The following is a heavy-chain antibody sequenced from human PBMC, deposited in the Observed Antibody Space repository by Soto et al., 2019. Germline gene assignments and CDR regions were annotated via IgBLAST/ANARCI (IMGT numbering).Heavy chain of an antibody. J-gene: IGHJ4*02. CDR2: IRYDGSNK. Sequence: GGSLRLSCAASGFTFSSYGMHWVRQAPGKGLEWVAVIRYDGSNKYYADSVKGRFTISRDNSKNTLYLQMSSLRAEDTAVYYCVKNVPLEWNLFDYWGQGTLVTVSS. CDR1: GFTFSSYG. CDR3: VKNVPLEWNLFDY. V-gene: IGHV3-30*02. D-gene: IGHD3-3*01.